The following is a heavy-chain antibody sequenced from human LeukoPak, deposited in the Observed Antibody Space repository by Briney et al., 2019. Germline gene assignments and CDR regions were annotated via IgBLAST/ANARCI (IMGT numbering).Heavy chain of an antibody. D-gene: IGHD7-27*01. CDR2: INNDGNRI. V-gene: IGHV3-74*01. J-gene: IGHJ4*02. CDR3: ARGGLPGGFDY. Sequence: GGSLRLSCAASGYTVSNSWMFWVRQAPGKGLMYVSEINNDGNRIRYVDSVKGRFTISRDGAKNTLFLQMNSLRDDDTAMYYCARGGLPGGFDYWGQGILVTVSS. CDR1: GYTVSNSW.